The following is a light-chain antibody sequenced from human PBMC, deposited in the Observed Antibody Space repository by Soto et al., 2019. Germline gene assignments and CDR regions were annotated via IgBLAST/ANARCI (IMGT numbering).Light chain of an antibody. Sequence: IMMTQSPATLSVSQGERATLSCRASQSVRSTLAWYQQKPGQAPRLLIYDASNRATGIPDRFSGSGSGTDFTLTISRLEPEDFAVYYCQQYGSSPKTFGQGTKVDI. CDR1: QSVRST. V-gene: IGKV3-20*01. CDR3: QQYGSSPKT. J-gene: IGKJ1*01. CDR2: DAS.